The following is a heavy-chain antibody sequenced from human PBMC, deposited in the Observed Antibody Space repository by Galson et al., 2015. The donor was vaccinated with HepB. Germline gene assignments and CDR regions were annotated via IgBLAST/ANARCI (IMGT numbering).Heavy chain of an antibody. V-gene: IGHV5-10-1*01. D-gene: IGHD5-18*01. Sequence: QSGAEVKKPGESLRVSCKGSGYSFTSYWINWVRQMPGKGLELMGRIDPSDSYTKYSPSFQGHVTISADKSINTAYLQWSSLKASDTAMYYCARSPKYNYGQTLGYWGQGTLVTVSS. CDR3: ARSPKYNYGQTLGY. CDR1: GYSFTSYW. CDR2: IDPSDSYT. J-gene: IGHJ4*02.